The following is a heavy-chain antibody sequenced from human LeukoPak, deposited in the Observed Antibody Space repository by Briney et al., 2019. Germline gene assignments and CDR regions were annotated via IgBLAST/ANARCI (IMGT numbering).Heavy chain of an antibody. J-gene: IGHJ6*03. Sequence: PGGSRRLSCAASGFTVSSNYMSWVRQAPGKGLEWVSVIYSGGSTYYADSVKGRFTISRDNSKNTLYLQMNSLRAEDTAVYYCARAAREYCGGDCYPYYYYYYMDVWGKGTTVTVSS. CDR1: GFTVSSNY. D-gene: IGHD2-21*02. CDR2: IYSGGST. V-gene: IGHV3-53*01. CDR3: ARAAREYCGGDCYPYYYYYYMDV.